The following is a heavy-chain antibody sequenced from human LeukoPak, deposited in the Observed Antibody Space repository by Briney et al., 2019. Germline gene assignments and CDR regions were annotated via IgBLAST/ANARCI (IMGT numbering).Heavy chain of an antibody. J-gene: IGHJ4*02. CDR3: ARCYDFWSGYSFDY. CDR1: GFTFSSYS. CDR2: ISSSSSTI. Sequence: GGSLRLSCAASGFTFSSYSMNWVRQAPGKGLEWVSYISSSSSTIYYADSVKGRFTISRDNAKNSLYLQMNSLRAEDTAVYYCARCYDFWSGYSFDYWGQGTLVTVPS. V-gene: IGHV3-48*01. D-gene: IGHD3-3*01.